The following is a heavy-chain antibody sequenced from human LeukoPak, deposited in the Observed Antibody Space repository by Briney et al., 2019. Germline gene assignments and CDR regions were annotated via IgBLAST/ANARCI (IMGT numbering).Heavy chain of an antibody. CDR3: ARDRDVLRYFDWTFDY. CDR1: GFTFSTYS. D-gene: IGHD3-9*01. J-gene: IGHJ4*02. V-gene: IGHV3-21*01. Sequence: GGSLRLSCAASGFTFSTYSMNWVRQAPGKGLEWVSSISSSSSYIYYADSLKGRFTFSRDNAKNSLYLQMNSLRAEDTAVYYCARDRDVLRYFDWTFDYWGQGTLVTVSS. CDR2: ISSSSSYI.